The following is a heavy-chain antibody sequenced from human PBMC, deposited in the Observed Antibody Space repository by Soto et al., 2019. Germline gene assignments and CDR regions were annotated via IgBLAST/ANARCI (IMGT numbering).Heavy chain of an antibody. CDR3: AREVLVRGIKYHGMDV. D-gene: IGHD3-10*01. CDR2: IWYDGSNK. V-gene: IGHV3-33*01. J-gene: IGHJ6*02. Sequence: QVQLVESGGGVVQPGRSLSLSCAASGFTFSSYGIHWVRQAPGKGLEWVAVIWYDGSNKYYADSVKGRFTISRDNSKNTLYLQMNSVRAEDEAVYYCAREVLVRGIKYHGMDVWGQGTTVTVSS. CDR1: GFTFSSYG.